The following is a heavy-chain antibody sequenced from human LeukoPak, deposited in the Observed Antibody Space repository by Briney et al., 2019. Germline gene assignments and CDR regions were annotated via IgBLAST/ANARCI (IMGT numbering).Heavy chain of an antibody. CDR2: IHRAGRT. D-gene: IGHD3-9*01. CDR1: GVSISSSEW. CDR3: GKTDIYFNPIDY. Sequence: PSGTRSLTCAVSGVSISSSEWWIWVRQPPGQGLEWIGEIHRAGRTRYNPSLKSRVTISMDYSKNQFSLKLTSVTAADTAIYYCGKTDIYFNPIDYWGPGSLVTVSS. V-gene: IGHV4-4*02. J-gene: IGHJ4*02.